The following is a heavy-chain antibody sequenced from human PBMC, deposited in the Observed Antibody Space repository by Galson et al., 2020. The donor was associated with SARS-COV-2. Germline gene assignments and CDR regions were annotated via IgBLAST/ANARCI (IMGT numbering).Heavy chain of an antibody. CDR2: LYHSRTI. V-gene: IGHV4-38-2*01. J-gene: IGHJ3*02. Sequence: SETLSLTCAVSGYSITSAYFWGWIRQPPGTGLEWIGSLYHSRTIYYNPSLNSRCTILIDTSKNQFSLRLDSVTAADTAVYYCARHQRSSSWYDGDAFEIWCQGTKVIVSS. CDR1: GYSITSAYF. CDR3: ARHQRSSSWYDGDAFEI. D-gene: IGHD6-13*01.